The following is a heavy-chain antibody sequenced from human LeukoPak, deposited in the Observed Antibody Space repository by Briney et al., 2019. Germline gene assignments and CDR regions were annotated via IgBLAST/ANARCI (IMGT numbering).Heavy chain of an antibody. D-gene: IGHD6-19*01. Sequence: ASVKVSCKASGYTFTSYYMHWVRQAPGQGLEWMGRINPNSGGTNYAQKFQGRVTMTRDTSISTAYMELSRLRSDDTAVYYCARGHVAGTRSLGYWGQGTLVTVSS. CDR1: GYTFTSYY. V-gene: IGHV1-2*06. J-gene: IGHJ4*02. CDR2: INPNSGGT. CDR3: ARGHVAGTRSLGY.